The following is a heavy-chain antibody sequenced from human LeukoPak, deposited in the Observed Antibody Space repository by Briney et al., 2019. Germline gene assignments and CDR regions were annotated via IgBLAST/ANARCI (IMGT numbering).Heavy chain of an antibody. CDR2: VSGGGDNT. CDR1: GFTFGTYA. Sequence: GGSLRLSCAASGFTFGTYAMSWVRQAPGKGLEWVSVVSGGGDNTKYADSVKGRFTISRDNSKNTLYLQMNSLRVEDTAVYYCGKNIGAVGTFDYWGQGTLVTVSS. V-gene: IGHV3-23*01. CDR3: GKNIGAVGTFDY. J-gene: IGHJ4*02. D-gene: IGHD6-13*01.